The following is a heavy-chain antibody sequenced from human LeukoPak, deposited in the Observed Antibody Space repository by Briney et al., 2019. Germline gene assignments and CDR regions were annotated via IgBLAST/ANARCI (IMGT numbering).Heavy chain of an antibody. CDR3: ARVQGGRGYNGYDPNDY. D-gene: IGHD5-12*01. CDR1: GFTFSSYA. CDR2: ISSNGGST. V-gene: IGHV3-64*01. J-gene: IGHJ4*02. Sequence: QPGGSLRLSCAASGFTFSSYAMHWVRQAPGKGLEYVSAISSNGGSTYYANSVKGRFTISRDNSKNTLYLQMGSLRAEDMAVYYCARVQGGRGYNGYDPNDYWGQGTLVTVSS.